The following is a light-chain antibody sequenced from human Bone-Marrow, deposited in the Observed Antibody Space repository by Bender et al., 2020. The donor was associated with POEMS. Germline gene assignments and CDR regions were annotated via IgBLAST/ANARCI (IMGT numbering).Light chain of an antibody. CDR2: GNN. Sequence: QSVLTQPPSVSGAPGQRVTISCTGSSSNIGAGYDVHWFLQLPGTAPKLLIYGNNNRPSGVPDRFSGSKSGTSASLAITGLQAEDETDYYCAVWDDSLNGWVFGGGTKLTVL. CDR3: AVWDDSLNGWV. J-gene: IGLJ3*02. V-gene: IGLV1-40*01. CDR1: SSNIGAGYD.